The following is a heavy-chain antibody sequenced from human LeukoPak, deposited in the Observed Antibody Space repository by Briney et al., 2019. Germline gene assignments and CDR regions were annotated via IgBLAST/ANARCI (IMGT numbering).Heavy chain of an antibody. Sequence: GGSLRLSCAASGFTFSSYAMSWVRQAPGKGLEWVSAISGSGGSTYYADSVKGRFTISRDNSKNTLYLQMNSLRAEDTAVYYCAKDARSHMIVVAITHDYWGQGILVTVSS. D-gene: IGHD3-22*01. V-gene: IGHV3-23*01. CDR1: GFTFSSYA. J-gene: IGHJ4*02. CDR3: AKDARSHMIVVAITHDY. CDR2: ISGSGGST.